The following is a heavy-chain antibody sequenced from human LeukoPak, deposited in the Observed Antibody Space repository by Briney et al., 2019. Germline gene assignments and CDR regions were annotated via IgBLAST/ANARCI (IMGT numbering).Heavy chain of an antibody. D-gene: IGHD3-22*01. V-gene: IGHV3-23*01. J-gene: IGHJ4*02. Sequence: GGSLRLSCAASGFTFSSYAMSWVRQAPGVGLEWVSAISGSGGSTYYADSVKGRFTISRDNSKNTLYLQMNSLRAEDTAVYYCAKSHISSYYYDSGGCSHYFDYWGQGTLVTVSS. CDR2: ISGSGGST. CDR1: GFTFSSYA. CDR3: AKSHISSYYYDSGGCSHYFDY.